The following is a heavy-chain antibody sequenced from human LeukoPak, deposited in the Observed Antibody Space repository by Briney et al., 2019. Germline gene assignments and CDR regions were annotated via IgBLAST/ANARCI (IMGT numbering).Heavy chain of an antibody. CDR3: ARDQGGYCSSTNCYTFYFYFYMDV. Sequence: PSETLSLTCTVSGGSISSYYWSWIRQPPGKGLEWIGRIYTSGSTNFSPSLRSRVTMSVDTSKNQFSLKLSSVTAADTAVYYCARDQGGYCSSTNCYTFYFYFYMDVWGKGTTVTVSS. CDR2: IYTSGST. J-gene: IGHJ6*03. D-gene: IGHD2-2*02. CDR1: GGSISSYY. V-gene: IGHV4-4*07.